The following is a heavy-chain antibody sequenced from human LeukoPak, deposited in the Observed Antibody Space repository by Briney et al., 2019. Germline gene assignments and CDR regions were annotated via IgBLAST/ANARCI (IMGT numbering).Heavy chain of an antibody. CDR1: GFTFDDYG. D-gene: IGHD2-2*01. V-gene: IGHV3-20*04. CDR2: INWNGGST. CDR3: ARAGYCSGTSCLFDY. Sequence: GGSLRLSCAASGFTFDDYGMSWVRQAPGKGLEWVSGINWNGGSTGYADSVKGRFTISRDNAKNSLYLQMNSQRAEDTALYYCARAGYCSGTSCLFDYWGQGTLVTVSS. J-gene: IGHJ4*02.